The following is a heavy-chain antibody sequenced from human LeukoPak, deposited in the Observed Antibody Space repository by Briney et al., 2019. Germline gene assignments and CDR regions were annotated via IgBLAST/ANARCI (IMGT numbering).Heavy chain of an antibody. J-gene: IGHJ6*02. CDR2: TYYRYKWYN. D-gene: IGHD6-13*01. CDR3: ARRKAATFGMDV. CDR1: GDSVSSNSAT. V-gene: IGHV6-1*01. Sequence: SQTLSLTCAISGDSVSSNSATWNWIRQSPSRGLEWLGRTYYRYKWYNDYAVSMKSQITINPDTSKNQFSLQLNSVTPEDTSVYYCARRKAATFGMDVWGQGTTVTVSS.